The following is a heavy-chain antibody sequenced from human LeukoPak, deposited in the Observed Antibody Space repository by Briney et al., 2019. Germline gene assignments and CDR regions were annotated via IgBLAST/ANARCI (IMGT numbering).Heavy chain of an antibody. D-gene: IGHD2-21*02. CDR3: AVYCGGDCPHDY. CDR1: GFTFSNSD. V-gene: IGHV1-58*02. CDR2: IVVGSGNT. J-gene: IGHJ4*02. Sequence: ASVKVPCKASGFTFSNSDIQWVRQARGQCLEWIGWIVVGSGNTNYAQKFQERVTITRDMSTGTAYMELSSLTSEDTAMYYCAVYCGGDCPHDYWGQGTLVTVSS.